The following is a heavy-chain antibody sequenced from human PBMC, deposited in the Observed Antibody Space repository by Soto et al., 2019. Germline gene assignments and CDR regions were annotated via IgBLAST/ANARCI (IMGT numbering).Heavy chain of an antibody. CDR2: IIPMFGTP. D-gene: IGHD1-26*01. Sequence: QVQLLQSGAEVRKPGSSVKVSCKASGGTFDTYAVSWVRQAPGQGLEWMGGIIPMFGTPYYAQRFQGRVTITADVSKGTAYMELSSLRSEDTAVYYRARDRYFGTYFESIYRGQRTTVSVSP. V-gene: IGHV1-69*01. CDR3: ARDRYFGTYFESIY. J-gene: IGHJ4*02. CDR1: GGTFDTYA.